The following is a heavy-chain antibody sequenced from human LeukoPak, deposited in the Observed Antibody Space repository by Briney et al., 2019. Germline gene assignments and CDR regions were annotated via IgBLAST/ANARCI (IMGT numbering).Heavy chain of an antibody. J-gene: IGHJ4*02. D-gene: IGHD3-3*01. V-gene: IGHV1-8*01. CDR1: GYTFTSYD. Sequence: GASVKVSCKASGYTFTSYDINWVRQATGQGLEWMGWMNPNSGNTGYAQKFQGRVTMTRNTSISTAYMELSSLRSEDTAVYYCARGSAVGVSSPGDYFDYWGQGTLVTVSS. CDR3: ARGSAVGVSSPGDYFDY. CDR2: MNPNSGNT.